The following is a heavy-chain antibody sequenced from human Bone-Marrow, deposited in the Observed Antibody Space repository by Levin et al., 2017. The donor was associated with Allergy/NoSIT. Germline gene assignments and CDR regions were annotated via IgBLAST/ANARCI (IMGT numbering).Heavy chain of an antibody. D-gene: IGHD6-6*01. CDR1: GFTLSQYW. CDR3: ARDSFSTSSGLDYYYGLDV. J-gene: IGHJ6*02. V-gene: IGHV3-7*01. Sequence: GGSLRLSCAASGFTLSQYWMTWVRQAPGKGLEWVAKIKPDGSEKYYVDSVKGRFTISRDNHRKSLSLEMNNLRSADTAVYFCARDSFSTSSGLDYYYGLDVWGQGTTVTVSS. CDR2: IKPDGSEK.